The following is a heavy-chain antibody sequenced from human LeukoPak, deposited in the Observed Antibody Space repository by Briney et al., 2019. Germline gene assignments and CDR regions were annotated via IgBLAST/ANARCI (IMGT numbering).Heavy chain of an antibody. V-gene: IGHV3-7*01. D-gene: IGHD2-15*01. J-gene: IGHJ4*02. Sequence: GGSLRLSCAASGFTFSSYWMSWVRQAPGKGLEWVANIKQDGSEKYYVDSVKGRFTISRDNAKNSLYLQMNSLRAEDTAVYYCAREEFGAGYCSGGSCYYFDYWGQGTLVTVSS. CDR2: IKQDGSEK. CDR3: AREEFGAGYCSGGSCYYFDY. CDR1: GFTFSSYW.